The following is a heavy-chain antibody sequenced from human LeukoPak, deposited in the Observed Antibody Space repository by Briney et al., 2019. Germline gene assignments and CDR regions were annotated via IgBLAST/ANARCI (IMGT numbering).Heavy chain of an antibody. V-gene: IGHV1-18*01. J-gene: IGHJ1*01. Sequence: ASVEVSCKASGYTFTSYGISWVRQAPGQGLEWMGWISAYNGNTNYAQKLQGRVTMTTDTSTSTAYMELRSLRSDDTAVYYCARVGGGGTCYLYFQHWGQGTLVTVSS. CDR1: GYTFTSYG. CDR3: ARVGGGGTCYLYFQH. D-gene: IGHD2-15*01. CDR2: ISAYNGNT.